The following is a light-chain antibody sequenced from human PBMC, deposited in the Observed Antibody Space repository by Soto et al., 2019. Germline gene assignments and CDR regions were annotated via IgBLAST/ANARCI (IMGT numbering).Light chain of an antibody. CDR3: QQYNNSPPTYT. CDR1: QSVSSN. J-gene: IGKJ2*01. Sequence: EIVMTQSPATLSVSPGERATLSCRASQSVSSNLAWYQQKPGQAPRLLIYGASTRATGIPARFSGSGSGTEFTLTISSLHSEDFAVYSCQQYNNSPPTYTFGQGTKLEIK. V-gene: IGKV3-15*01. CDR2: GAS.